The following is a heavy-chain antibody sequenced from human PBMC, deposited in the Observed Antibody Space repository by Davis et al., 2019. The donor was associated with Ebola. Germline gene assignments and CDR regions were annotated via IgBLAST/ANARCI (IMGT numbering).Heavy chain of an antibody. V-gene: IGHV1-2*04. CDR2: INPNSGGT. CDR1: GYTFTSYD. D-gene: IGHD3-22*01. CDR3: ARGREWYYDSSGYNYGMDV. J-gene: IGHJ6*02. Sequence: ASVKVSCKASGYTFTSYDINWVRQAPGQGLEWMGWINPNSGGTNYAQKFQGWVTMTRDTSISTAYMELSRLRSDDTAVYYCARGREWYYDSSGYNYGMDVWGQGTTVTVSS.